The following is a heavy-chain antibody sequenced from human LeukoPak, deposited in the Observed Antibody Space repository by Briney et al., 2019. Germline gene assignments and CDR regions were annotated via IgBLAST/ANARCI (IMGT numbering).Heavy chain of an antibody. CDR3: ARVGGYGRTYYYYYGMDV. CDR1: GFTFSSYG. CDR2: IWYDGSNK. V-gene: IGHV3-33*01. Sequence: GGSLRLSCAASGFTFSSYGMHWVRQAPGKGLEWVAVIWYDGSNKYYADSVKGRFTISRDNSKNTLYLQMNSPRAEDTAVYYCARVGGYGRTYYYYYGMDVWGQGTTVTVSS. J-gene: IGHJ6*02. D-gene: IGHD5-18*01.